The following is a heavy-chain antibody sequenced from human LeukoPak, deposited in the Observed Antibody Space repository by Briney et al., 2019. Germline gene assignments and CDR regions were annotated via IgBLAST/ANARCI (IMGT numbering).Heavy chain of an antibody. CDR2: IIPIFGTA. J-gene: IGHJ6*03. D-gene: IGHD2-2*01. CDR1: GGTFSSYA. V-gene: IGHV1-69*13. CDR3: ARGMSVGYCSSTSCRTYYYYYMDV. Sequence: SVKVSCKASGGTFSSYAISWVRQAPGQGLEWMGGIIPIFGTANYAQRFQGRVTITADESTSTAYMELSSLRSEDTAVYYCARGMSVGYCSSTSCRTYYYYYMDVWGKGTTVTVSS.